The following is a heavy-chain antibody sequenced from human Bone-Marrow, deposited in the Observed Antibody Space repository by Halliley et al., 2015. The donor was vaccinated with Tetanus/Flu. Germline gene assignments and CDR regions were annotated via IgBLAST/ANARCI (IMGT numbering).Heavy chain of an antibody. CDR3: ARGGSSSAY. J-gene: IGHJ4*02. CDR1: GFTFSSYA. V-gene: IGHV3-21*01. Sequence: SLRLSCAASGFTFSSYAMTWVRQAPGKGLEWVSSISSSSSYIYYADSVKGRFTISRDNARNSLYLQMNSLRAEDTAVYFCARGGSSSAYWGQGTLVTVSS. D-gene: IGHD6-6*01. CDR2: ISSSSSYI.